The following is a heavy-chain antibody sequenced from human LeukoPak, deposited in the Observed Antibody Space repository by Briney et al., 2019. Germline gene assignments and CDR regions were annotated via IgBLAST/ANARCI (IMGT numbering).Heavy chain of an antibody. CDR3: AKDNELYYGSGMYGY. D-gene: IGHD3-10*01. Sequence: PGGSLRLSCAASGFTFSSYGMHWVRQAPGKGLEWVAFIRYDGSNKYYADSVKGRFTISRDNSKNTLYLQMNSLRAEDTAVYYCAKDNELYYGSGMYGYWGQGTLVTVSS. J-gene: IGHJ4*02. V-gene: IGHV3-30*02. CDR1: GFTFSSYG. CDR2: IRYDGSNK.